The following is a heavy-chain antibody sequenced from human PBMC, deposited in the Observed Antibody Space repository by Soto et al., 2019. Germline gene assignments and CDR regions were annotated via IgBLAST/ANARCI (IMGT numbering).Heavy chain of an antibody. Sequence: GGSLRLSCVASGFAFSTYAMSWVRQAPGKGLEWVSTITGNGRSTFYPDSVKGRFTISRDNSKNTVYLQLNSLRGEDTAAYYCAKDPGYCSSTSCPWYFDYWGQGTLVTVSS. J-gene: IGHJ4*02. CDR2: ITGNGRST. D-gene: IGHD2-2*01. CDR3: AKDPGYCSSTSCPWYFDY. CDR1: GFAFSTYA. V-gene: IGHV3-23*01.